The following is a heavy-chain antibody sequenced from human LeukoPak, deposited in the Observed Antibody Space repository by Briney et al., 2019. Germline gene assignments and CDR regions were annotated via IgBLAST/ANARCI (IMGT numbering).Heavy chain of an antibody. CDR1: RFTFSSYG. J-gene: IGHJ5*02. D-gene: IGHD3-10*01. CDR2: IKQDGSEK. CDR3: ARPLMYYYGSETYFWFDP. V-gene: IGHV3-7*01. Sequence: GGSLRLSCAASRFTFSSYGMHWVRQAPGKGLEWVANIKQDGSEKYYVDSVKGRFTISRDNAKNSLSLQMNSLRAEDTAVYYCARPLMYYYGSETYFWFDPWGQGTLVTASS.